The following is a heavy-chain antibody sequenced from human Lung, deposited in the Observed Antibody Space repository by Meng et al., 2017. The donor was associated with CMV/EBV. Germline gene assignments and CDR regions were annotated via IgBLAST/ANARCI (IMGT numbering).Heavy chain of an antibody. Sequence: SVXVPXXVSGGTFSSYTITWVRQAPGQGLEWVGKIIPILDRRNNAQKSQGRITLTADKSTNTAYMELNTLRPEDTAVYYCARGNVNGGYSNDYWGQGTLVTVSS. J-gene: IGHJ4*02. D-gene: IGHD3-10*01. CDR2: IIPILDRR. CDR1: GGTFSSYT. CDR3: ARGNVNGGYSNDY. V-gene: IGHV1-69*08.